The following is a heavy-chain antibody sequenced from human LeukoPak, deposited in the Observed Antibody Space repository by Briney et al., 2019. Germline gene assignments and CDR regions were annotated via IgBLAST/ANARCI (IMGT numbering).Heavy chain of an antibody. CDR2: IYYSGST. J-gene: IGHJ4*02. CDR1: GGSISSYY. CDR3: ARSETYGSGWYYFDY. V-gene: IGHV4-59*08. Sequence: PSETLSLTCTVSGGSISSYYWSWIRQPPGKGLEWIGYIYYSGSTNYNPSLKSRVTISLDPSKNQFSLKLSSVTAADTAVYYCARSETYGSGWYYFDYWGQGTLVTVSS. D-gene: IGHD6-19*01.